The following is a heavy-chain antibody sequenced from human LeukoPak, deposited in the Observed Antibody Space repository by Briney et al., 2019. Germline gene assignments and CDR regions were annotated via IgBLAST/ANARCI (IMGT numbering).Heavy chain of an antibody. CDR3: AREVTTVHFGY. Sequence: SETLSLTCTVSGGSISSSSYYWGWIRQPPGKGLEWIGSIYYSGSTYYNPSLKSRVTISVDTSKNQFSLKLSSVTAADTAVYYCAREVTTVHFGYWGQGTLVTVSS. D-gene: IGHD4-17*01. V-gene: IGHV4-39*01. CDR2: IYYSGST. J-gene: IGHJ4*02. CDR1: GGSISSSSYY.